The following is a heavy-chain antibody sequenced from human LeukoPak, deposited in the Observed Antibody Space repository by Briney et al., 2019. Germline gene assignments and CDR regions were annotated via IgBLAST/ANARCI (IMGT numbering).Heavy chain of an antibody. J-gene: IGHJ4*02. CDR1: GFTFNDYA. Sequence: GGSLRLSCAASGFTFNDYAMYWVRQAPGKGLEWVSGISWNTGTIGYADSVKGRFTISRDNAKNSLYLQMNSLRAEDTAVYYCARGKSSRIMITFGGVGGYWGQGALVTVSS. CDR3: ARGKSSRIMITFGGVGGY. D-gene: IGHD3-16*01. V-gene: IGHV3-9*01. CDR2: ISWNTGTI.